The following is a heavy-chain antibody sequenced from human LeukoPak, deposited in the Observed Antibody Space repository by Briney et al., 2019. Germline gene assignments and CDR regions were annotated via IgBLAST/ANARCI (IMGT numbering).Heavy chain of an antibody. V-gene: IGHV1-2*04. CDR1: GYTFTGYY. Sequence: ASVKVSCKASGYTFTGYYMHWVRQAPEKGLGWLGGINLKSVGKNYAQKFQGWVTMTRDTSISTAYMELSRLRSDDTAVYYCARGGESPWFGELLAQKAFDIWGQGTMVTVSS. J-gene: IGHJ3*02. CDR2: INLKSVGK. CDR3: ARGGESPWFGELLAQKAFDI. D-gene: IGHD3-10*01.